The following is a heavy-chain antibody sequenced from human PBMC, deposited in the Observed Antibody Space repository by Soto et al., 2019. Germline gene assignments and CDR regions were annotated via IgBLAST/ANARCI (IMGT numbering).Heavy chain of an antibody. V-gene: IGHV4-34*01. Sequence: SETLSLTCAVYGGSFSGYYWSWIRQPPGKGLEWIGEINHSGSTNYNPSLKSRVTISVDTSKNQFSLKLSSVTAADTAVYYCARGDGDYDYYYMDVWGKGTTVTVSS. CDR3: ARGDGDYDYYYMDV. CDR2: INHSGST. J-gene: IGHJ6*03. CDR1: GGSFSGYY. D-gene: IGHD4-17*01.